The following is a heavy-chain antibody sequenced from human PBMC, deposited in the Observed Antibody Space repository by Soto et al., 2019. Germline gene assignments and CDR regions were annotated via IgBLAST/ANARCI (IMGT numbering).Heavy chain of an antibody. CDR1: GYTFTSYG. V-gene: IGHV1-18*01. CDR2: ISAYNGNT. Sequence: QVQLVQSGAEVKKPGASVKVSCKASGYTFTSYGISWVRQAPGQGLEWMGWISAYNGNTNYAQELQGRVTMTTDTSKKNGHMELRGLESGDPAVYSWASFPRSSGWYGGGDYWGQGTLVTVSS. D-gene: IGHD6-19*01. J-gene: IGHJ4*02. CDR3: ASFPRSSGWYGGGDY.